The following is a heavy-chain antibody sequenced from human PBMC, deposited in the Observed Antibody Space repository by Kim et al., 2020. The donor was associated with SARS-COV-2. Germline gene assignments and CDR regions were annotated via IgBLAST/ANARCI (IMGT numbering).Heavy chain of an antibody. CDR3: ARDPDNYSGYDLVWFDP. V-gene: IGHV3-48*02. D-gene: IGHD5-12*01. CDR1: GFTFSSYS. Sequence: GGSLRLSCAASGFTFSSYSMNWVRQAPGKGLEWVSYISSSSSTIYYADSVKGRFTISRDNAKNSLYLQMNSLRDEDTAVYYCARDPDNYSGYDLVWFDPWGQGTLVTVSS. J-gene: IGHJ5*02. CDR2: ISSSSSTI.